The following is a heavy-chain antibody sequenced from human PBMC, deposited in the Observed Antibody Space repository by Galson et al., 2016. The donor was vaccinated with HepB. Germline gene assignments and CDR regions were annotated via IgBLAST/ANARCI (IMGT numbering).Heavy chain of an antibody. CDR3: AKDVGLYSGMYLASGLYDFYGLDV. CDR2: ISWDSSSI. J-gene: IGHJ6*02. Sequence: SLRLSCAASGFTFDDYAMHWVRQAPGKGLEWVSGISWDSSSIGYAESVKGRFTISRDPAKNSLYLQMTSLRPEDAGLYYCAKDVGLYSGMYLASGLYDFYGLDVWGQGTTVTVSS. V-gene: IGHV3-9*01. D-gene: IGHD1-26*01. CDR1: GFTFDDYA.